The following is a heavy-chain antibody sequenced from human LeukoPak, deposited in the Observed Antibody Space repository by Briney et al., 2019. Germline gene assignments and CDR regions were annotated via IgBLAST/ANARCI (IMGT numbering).Heavy chain of an antibody. Sequence: SVKVSCKASGGTFSSYAISWVRQAPGQGLEWMGGIIPIFGTANYAQKFQGRVTITTDESTSTAYMELSSLRSEDTAVYYCAREGDGYNLFDYWGQGTLVTVPS. CDR3: AREGDGYNLFDY. V-gene: IGHV1-69*05. J-gene: IGHJ4*02. CDR1: GGTFSSYA. D-gene: IGHD5-24*01. CDR2: IIPIFGTA.